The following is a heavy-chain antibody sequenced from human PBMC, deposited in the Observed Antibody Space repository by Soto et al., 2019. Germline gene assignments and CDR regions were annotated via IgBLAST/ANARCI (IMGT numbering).Heavy chain of an antibody. V-gene: IGHV4-59*12. Sequence: PSETLSLTCTVSGGSISSYYWSWIRQPPGKGLEWIGYIYYSGSTNYNPSLKSRVTISVDTSKNQFSLKLSSVTAADTAVYYCERYSEGYCSGGSGYSRRPYYYYGMDVWGQGTTVT. J-gene: IGHJ6*02. CDR1: GGSISSYY. CDR3: ERYSEGYCSGGSGYSRRPYYYYGMDV. D-gene: IGHD2-15*01. CDR2: IYYSGST.